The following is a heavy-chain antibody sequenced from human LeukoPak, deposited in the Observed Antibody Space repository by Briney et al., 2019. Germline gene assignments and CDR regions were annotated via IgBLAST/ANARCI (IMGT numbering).Heavy chain of an antibody. Sequence: PSETLSLTCTVSGGSVSIGTYFWSWIRQPPGEGLEWIGWENHYNVSLKSRVTISVDRSKNQFSLKLISVTAADTAVYYCASASMVRGVSIDYWGQGTLVTVSS. V-gene: IGHV4-61*01. D-gene: IGHD3-10*01. CDR2: WEN. CDR1: GGSVSIGTYF. J-gene: IGHJ4*02. CDR3: ASASMVRGVSIDY.